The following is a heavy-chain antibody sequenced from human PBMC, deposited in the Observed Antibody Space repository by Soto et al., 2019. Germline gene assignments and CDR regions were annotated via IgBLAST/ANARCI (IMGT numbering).Heavy chain of an antibody. CDR3: ARDLHGAFTTMVY. CDR1: GYLFPNYY. J-gene: IGHJ4*02. Sequence: ASVKVSCKASGYLFPNYYIHWVRQARGQGLEWMGIVNPSGYTSTLAQKFQGRLTMTSDTSTSTVYMDLGSLTSEDTAVYYCARDLHGAFTTMVYWGQGTLVTVSS. D-gene: IGHD5-18*01. V-gene: IGHV1-46*01. CDR2: VNPSGYTS.